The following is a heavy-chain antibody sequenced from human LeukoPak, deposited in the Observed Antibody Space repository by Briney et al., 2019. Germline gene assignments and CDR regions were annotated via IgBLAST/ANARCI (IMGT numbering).Heavy chain of an antibody. Sequence: PSETLSLTCTVSGSSIISASYYWGWIRQSPGGGLEWLGSIYYVGQTDYKSSLKSRLTMSVDTSRNQFSLKLNSVTAADTAVYYCARDGGIVGANNPAYFDIWGQGTMVTVSS. J-gene: IGHJ3*02. V-gene: IGHV4-39*02. CDR1: GSSIISASYY. CDR2: IYYVGQT. CDR3: ARDGGIVGANNPAYFDI. D-gene: IGHD1-26*01.